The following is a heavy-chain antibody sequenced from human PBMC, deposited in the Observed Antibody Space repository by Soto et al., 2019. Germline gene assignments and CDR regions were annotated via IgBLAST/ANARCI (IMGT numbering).Heavy chain of an antibody. D-gene: IGHD3-3*01. CDR1: GGSFNNYY. CDR3: AKHMYYDFWSGCGDY. CDR2: IKHTGIT. J-gene: IGHJ4*02. Sequence: SETLSLTCAVYGGSFNNYYCGWIRQSPEKGLEWIGEIKHTGITNYNPSLKSRVTMSVDTSRNQFSLNLTSVTAADTAVYYCAKHMYYDFWSGCGDYWGQGTLVTVSS. V-gene: IGHV4-34*01.